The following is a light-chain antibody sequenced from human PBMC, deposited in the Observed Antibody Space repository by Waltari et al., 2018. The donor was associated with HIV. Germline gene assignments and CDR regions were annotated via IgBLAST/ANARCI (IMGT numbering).Light chain of an antibody. V-gene: IGKV3-20*01. CDR3: HQYGSSRYT. J-gene: IGKJ2*01. CDR1: QSFSSSY. CDR2: GIS. Sequence: EIVLTQSPGNLSLSPGEGATLSCRASQSFSSSYLAWYQQKPGQAPRLLIYGISSRVTGTPDRFSGSGSGTDFTLTISRLEPEDFAVYYCHQYGSSRYTFGQGTKLEIK.